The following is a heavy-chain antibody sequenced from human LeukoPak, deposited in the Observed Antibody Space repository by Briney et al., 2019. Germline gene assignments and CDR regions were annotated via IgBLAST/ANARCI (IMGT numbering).Heavy chain of an antibody. J-gene: IGHJ4*02. Sequence: PGGSLRLSCAASGFTFSSYSMNWVRQAPGKGLEWVSSISSSSSYIYYADSVKGRFTISRGNAKNSLYLQMNSLRAEDTAVYYCARDRTRVNDFFDYWGQGTLVTVSS. V-gene: IGHV3-21*01. CDR1: GFTFSSYS. D-gene: IGHD1-7*01. CDR3: ARDRTRVNDFFDY. CDR2: ISSSSSYI.